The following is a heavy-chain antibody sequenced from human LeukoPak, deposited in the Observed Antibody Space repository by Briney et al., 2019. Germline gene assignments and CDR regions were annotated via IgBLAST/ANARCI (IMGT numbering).Heavy chain of an antibody. J-gene: IGHJ5*02. CDR3: ARDNSVRDEAWWFNP. CDR1: GYTFTSYG. V-gene: IGHV1-18*01. Sequence: GASVKVSCKSSGYTFTSYGISWVRQAPGQGLEWMGWISTYNGHTNYAQKFQGRVTMTTDTSTNTAYMELRSLRSDDTAVYYCARDNSVRDEAWWFNPWGQGTLVTVSS. CDR2: ISTYNGHT. D-gene: IGHD5-24*01.